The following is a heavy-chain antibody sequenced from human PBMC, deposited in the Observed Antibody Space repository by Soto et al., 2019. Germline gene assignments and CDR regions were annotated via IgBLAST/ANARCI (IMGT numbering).Heavy chain of an antibody. J-gene: IGHJ4*02. CDR3: AREARIAARPYYFDY. CDR2: INHSGST. CDR1: GGSFSGYY. V-gene: IGHV4-34*01. D-gene: IGHD6-6*01. Sequence: VQLQQWGAGLLKPSETLSLTCAVYGGSFSGYYWSWIRQPPGKGLEWIGEINHSGSTNYNPSLKSRVTISVDTSKNQFSLKLSSVTAADTAVYYCAREARIAARPYYFDYWGQGTLVTVSS.